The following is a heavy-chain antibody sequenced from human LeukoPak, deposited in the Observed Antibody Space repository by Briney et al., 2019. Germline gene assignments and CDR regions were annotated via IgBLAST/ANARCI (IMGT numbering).Heavy chain of an antibody. D-gene: IGHD2-21*02. Sequence: SETLSLTCTVSGVSISSGGYYWSWLRQHPGKGLEWIGYIYYSGSTYYNPSLKSRVTISVDTSKNQFSLKLSSVTAADTAVYYCARAYVVVTAILWFDPWGQGTLVTVSS. CDR3: ARAYVVVTAILWFDP. CDR2: IYYSGST. CDR1: GVSISSGGYY. J-gene: IGHJ5*02. V-gene: IGHV4-31*03.